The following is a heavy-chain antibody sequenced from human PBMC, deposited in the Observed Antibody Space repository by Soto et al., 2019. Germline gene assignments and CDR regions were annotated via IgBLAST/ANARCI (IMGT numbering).Heavy chain of an antibody. J-gene: IGHJ5*02. V-gene: IGHV3-23*01. CDR2: ISSSGETT. Sequence: EVQLLESGGGLVQPGGSLRLSCAASGFTFSSFAMTWVRQAPGEGLEWVSSISSSGETTYYSDSVKGRFTISRDNAKNSLYLQMNSLRDEDTAVYYCARVIWSGHLTSDLWGQGTLVTVSS. CDR3: ARVIWSGHLTSDL. D-gene: IGHD3-3*01. CDR1: GFTFSSFA.